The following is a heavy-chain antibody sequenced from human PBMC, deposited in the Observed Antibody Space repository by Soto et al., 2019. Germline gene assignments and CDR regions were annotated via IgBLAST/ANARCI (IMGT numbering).Heavy chain of an antibody. J-gene: IGHJ4*02. CDR1: GFTVSSNY. D-gene: IGHD5-12*01. V-gene: IGHV3-66*01. CDR3: ASLTGRVVATYFDY. Sequence: EVQLVESGGGLVQPGGSLRLSCAASGFTVSSNYMSWVRKAPGKGLEWVSVIYSGGSTYYADSVKGRFTISRDNSKNTLYLQMNSLRAEDTAVYYCASLTGRVVATYFDYWGQGTLVTVSS. CDR2: IYSGGST.